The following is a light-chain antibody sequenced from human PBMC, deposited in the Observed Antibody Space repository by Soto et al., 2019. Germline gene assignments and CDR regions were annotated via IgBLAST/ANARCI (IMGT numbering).Light chain of an antibody. CDR2: GAS. J-gene: IGKJ1*01. CDR1: QSVSSNF. V-gene: IGKV3-20*01. CDR3: QRYGSSLWT. Sequence: ESALTQSPGTLSLSPGERATLSCRASQSVSSNFLAWYQQKPGQAPRLLIYGASSRGTGIPDRFSGSGSGTDFSLTISRLEPEDFAVYYCQRYGSSLWTFGQGTKVDIK.